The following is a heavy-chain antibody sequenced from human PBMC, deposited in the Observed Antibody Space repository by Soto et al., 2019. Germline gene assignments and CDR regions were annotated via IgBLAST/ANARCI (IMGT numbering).Heavy chain of an antibody. D-gene: IGHD3-10*01. V-gene: IGHV4-61*01. CDR3: ARNQGFLRVFDP. CDR2: ISYSENT. J-gene: IGHJ5*02. Sequence: LSLTCSVSGVSVNITNNYWSWIRQPPGKGLEWIGYISYSENTNYNSSLKSRVSISVDKSKNQFSMKLSSVTAADTAIYYCARNQGFLRVFDPWSQGTLVTVSS. CDR1: GVSVNITNNY.